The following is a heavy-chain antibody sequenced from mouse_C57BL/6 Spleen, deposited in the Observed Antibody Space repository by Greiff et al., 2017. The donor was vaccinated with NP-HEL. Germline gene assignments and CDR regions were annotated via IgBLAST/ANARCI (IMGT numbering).Heavy chain of an antibody. CDR3: ARRGGYYYGSGDYYAMDY. CDR2: IYPGSGST. J-gene: IGHJ4*01. CDR1: GYTLTSYW. D-gene: IGHD1-1*01. V-gene: IGHV1-55*01. Sequence: QVQLQQPGAELVKPGASVKMSCKASGYTLTSYWITWVKQRPGQGLEWIGDIYPGSGSTNYNEKFKSKATLTVDTSSSTAYMQLSSLTSEDSAVYYCARRGGYYYGSGDYYAMDYWGQGTSVTVSS.